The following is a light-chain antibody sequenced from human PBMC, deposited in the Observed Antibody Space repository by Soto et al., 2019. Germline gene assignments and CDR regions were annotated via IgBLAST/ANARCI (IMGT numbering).Light chain of an antibody. Sequence: DIQMTQSPSSLSASVGDRVTITCQASQDISNYLNWYQQTPGKAPKLLIYDASNLETGVPSRFSGSGSGTEFTFTITSLQPEDIAAYYCQQYGNLPLTFGGGTKVDIK. CDR3: QQYGNLPLT. V-gene: IGKV1-33*01. J-gene: IGKJ4*01. CDR1: QDISNY. CDR2: DAS.